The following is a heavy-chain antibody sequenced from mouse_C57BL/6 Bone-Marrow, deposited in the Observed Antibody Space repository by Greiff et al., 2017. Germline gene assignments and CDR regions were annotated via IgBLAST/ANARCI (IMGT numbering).Heavy chain of an antibody. CDR3: ARKYYFDY. V-gene: IGHV5-17*01. CDR1: GFTFSDYG. Sequence: EVQLVQSGAGLVKPGASLKLSCAASGFTFSDYGMHWVRQAPEKGLEWVAYISSGNSTIYYADTVKGRFTISRDNAKNTLFLQMTSLTSEDTAMYYCARKYYFDYWGQGTTLTVSS. J-gene: IGHJ2*01. CDR2: ISSGNSTI.